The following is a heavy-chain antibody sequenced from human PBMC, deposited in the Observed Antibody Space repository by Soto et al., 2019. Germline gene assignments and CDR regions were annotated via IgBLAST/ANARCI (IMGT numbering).Heavy chain of an antibody. CDR3: ARDHVVAATRCTFNPENWFDP. Sequence: PSETLSLTCTASGGSISSYYWSWIRQPPGKGLEWIGYIYYSGSTNYNPSLKSRVTISVDTSKNQFSLKLSSVTAADTAVYYCARDHVVAATRCTFNPENWFDPWGHGTLVTVSS. CDR2: IYYSGST. D-gene: IGHD2-15*01. V-gene: IGHV4-59*01. CDR1: GGSISSYY. J-gene: IGHJ5*02.